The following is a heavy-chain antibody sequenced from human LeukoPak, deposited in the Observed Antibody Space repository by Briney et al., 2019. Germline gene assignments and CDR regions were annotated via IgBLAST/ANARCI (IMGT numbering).Heavy chain of an antibody. V-gene: IGHV1-46*01. CDR3: AANYYDSSGYLYGMDV. CDR2: INPSGGST. CDR1: GYTFTSYY. J-gene: IGHJ6*02. Sequence: AASVKVSCKASGYTFTSYYMHWVRQAPGQGLEWMGIINPSGGSTSYARKFQGRVTMTRDTSTSTVYMELSSLRSEDTAVYYCAANYYDSSGYLYGMDVWGQGTTVTVSS. D-gene: IGHD3-22*01.